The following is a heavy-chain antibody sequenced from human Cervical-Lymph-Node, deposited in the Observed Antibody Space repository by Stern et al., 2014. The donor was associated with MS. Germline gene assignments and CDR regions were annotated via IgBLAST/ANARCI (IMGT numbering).Heavy chain of an antibody. J-gene: IGHJ4*02. V-gene: IGHV3-23*04. CDR2: ITTSGGST. CDR1: GFTFSGYD. Sequence: EVQLVESGGGLVQPGGSLRLSCAASGFTFSGYDMNWVRQAPGKGLEWVSTITTSGGSTYYADSVKGRFTISRDNSKDTLYLQMNTLRAEDTALYYCICGWLLDYWGQGTLVTVSS. CDR3: ICGWLLDY. D-gene: IGHD3-9*01.